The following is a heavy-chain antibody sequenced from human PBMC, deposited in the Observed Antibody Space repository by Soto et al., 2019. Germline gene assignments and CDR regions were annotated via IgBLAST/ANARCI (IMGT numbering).Heavy chain of an antibody. CDR2: ISYDGSNK. Sequence: PGGSLRLSCAASGFIFSNYAMHWVRRAPGKGVEWVGLISYDGSNKYYADSMKGRFTISRDNAKNTLFLQMNSLRPEDTAVYYCARDLSFDYWGQGTLVTVSS. V-gene: IGHV3-30*03. CDR3: ARDLSFDY. J-gene: IGHJ4*02. CDR1: GFIFSNYA.